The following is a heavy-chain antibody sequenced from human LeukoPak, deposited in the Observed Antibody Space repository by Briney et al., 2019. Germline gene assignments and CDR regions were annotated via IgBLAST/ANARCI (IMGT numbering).Heavy chain of an antibody. CDR1: GFTFSNYA. Sequence: PGGSLRLSCAASGFTFSNYAIHWVRQAPGQGLEWVAVISYDGNNKYYADSVKGRFTISRDNSKNTLYLQMNSLRAEDTAVYYCARPQGGRQLWLHFDYWGQGTLVTVSS. CDR3: ARPQGGRQLWLHFDY. CDR2: ISYDGNNK. V-gene: IGHV3-30-3*01. D-gene: IGHD5-18*01. J-gene: IGHJ4*02.